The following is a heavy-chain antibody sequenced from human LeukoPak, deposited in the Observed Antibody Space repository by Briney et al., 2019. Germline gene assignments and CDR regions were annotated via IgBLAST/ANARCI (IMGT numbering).Heavy chain of an antibody. CDR3: ARVASTGLFDC. Sequence: SETLSLTCTVSGGSVNNSSYYWNWIRQPPGKGLEWIGYIYYSGSTNYNPFLKSRVTMSVDTAKNQFSLNLSSVTAADTAMYYCARVASTGLFDCWGQGTLVTVSS. CDR2: IYYSGST. D-gene: IGHD6-13*01. J-gene: IGHJ4*02. V-gene: IGHV4-61*01. CDR1: GGSVNNSSYY.